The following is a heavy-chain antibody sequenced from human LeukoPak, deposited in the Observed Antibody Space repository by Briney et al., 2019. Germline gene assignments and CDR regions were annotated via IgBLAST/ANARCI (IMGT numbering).Heavy chain of an antibody. D-gene: IGHD3-10*01. Sequence: PSETLSLTCAVYGGSFSGYYWSWIRQPPGKGLEWIGEINHSGSTNYNPSLKSRVTISVDTSKNQFSLKLSSVTAADTAVCYCARRTGGSVSFFGKRGQGTLVTVSS. CDR1: GGSFSGYY. CDR3: ARRTGGSVSFFGK. V-gene: IGHV4-34*01. J-gene: IGHJ4*02. CDR2: INHSGST.